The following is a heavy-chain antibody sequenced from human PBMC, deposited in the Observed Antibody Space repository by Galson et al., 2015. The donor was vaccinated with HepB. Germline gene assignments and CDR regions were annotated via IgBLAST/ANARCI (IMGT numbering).Heavy chain of an antibody. Sequence: SLRLSCAASGFTFSSYAMNWVRQAPGKGLEWVSSISATGSTTFYVDSMKGRFTISRDNSKNTLYLQMNSLRAEDTAIYYCAKCRVWSHTDNVRDAFEMWGHGTMVTVSS. CDR1: GFTFSSYA. CDR2: ISATGSTT. J-gene: IGHJ3*02. D-gene: IGHD3-3*01. CDR3: AKCRVWSHTDNVRDAFEM. V-gene: IGHV3-23*01.